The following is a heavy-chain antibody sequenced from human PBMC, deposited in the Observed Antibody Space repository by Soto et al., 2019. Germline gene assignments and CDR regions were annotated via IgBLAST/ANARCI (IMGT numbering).Heavy chain of an antibody. CDR1: GFTVSSNY. CDR3: ARDQRDSSGYYREYFQH. CDR2: IHTSGTT. Sequence: PGGSLRLSCVVSGFTVSSNYMSWVRQAPGKGLEWVSFIHTSGTTYYADSVKGRFTISRDNSKNTLYLQMNSLRAEDTAVYYCARDQRDSSGYYREYFQHWGQGTPVTVSS. J-gene: IGHJ1*01. D-gene: IGHD3-22*01. V-gene: IGHV3-66*01.